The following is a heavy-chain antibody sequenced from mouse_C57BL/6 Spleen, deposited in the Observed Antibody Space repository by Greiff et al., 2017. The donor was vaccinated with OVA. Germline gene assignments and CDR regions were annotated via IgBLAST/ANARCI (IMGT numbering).Heavy chain of an antibody. CDR1: GYAFSSYW. CDR2: IYPGDGDT. CDR3: ARSCTVVAGGDY. J-gene: IGHJ4*01. D-gene: IGHD1-1*01. V-gene: IGHV1-80*01. Sequence: QVQLQQSGAELVKPGASVKISCKASGYAFSSYWMNWVKQRPGKGLEWIGQIYPGDGDTNYNGKFKGKATLTADKSSSTAYMQLSSLTSEDSAVYFCARSCTVVAGGDYWGQGTSVTVSS.